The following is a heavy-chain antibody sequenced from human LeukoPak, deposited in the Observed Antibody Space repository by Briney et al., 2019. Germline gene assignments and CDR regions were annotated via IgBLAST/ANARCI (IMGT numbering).Heavy chain of an antibody. D-gene: IGHD3-22*01. V-gene: IGHV1-69*05. Sequence: ASVKVSCKASGGTFSSYAFSWVRQAPGQGLEWMGGIIPIFGTANYAQKFQGRVTITTDESTSTAYMELSSLRSEDTAVYYCARCPVEYYYDSSGYPYFDYWGQGTLVTVSS. CDR1: GGTFSSYA. CDR2: IIPIFGTA. CDR3: ARCPVEYYYDSSGYPYFDY. J-gene: IGHJ4*02.